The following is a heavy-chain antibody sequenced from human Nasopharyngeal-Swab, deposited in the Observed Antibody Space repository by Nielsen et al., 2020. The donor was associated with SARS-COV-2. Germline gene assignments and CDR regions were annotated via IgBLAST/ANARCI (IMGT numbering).Heavy chain of an antibody. D-gene: IGHD3-10*01. CDR2: ISGSGGST. CDR1: GFTFSSYV. J-gene: IGHJ6*03. Sequence: GGSLRLSCAASGFTFSSYVMSWVRQAPGKGLEWVSAISGSGGSTYYADSVKGRFSISRDNSKNTLYLQMKSLRAEDTAVYYCAKDFGSGFLFYNYYMDVWGKGTTVTVSS. CDR3: AKDFGSGFLFYNYYMDV. V-gene: IGHV3-23*01.